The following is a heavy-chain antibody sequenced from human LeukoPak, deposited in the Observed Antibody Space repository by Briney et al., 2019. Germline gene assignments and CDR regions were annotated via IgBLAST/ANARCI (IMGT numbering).Heavy chain of an antibody. CDR2: INHSGST. CDR3: ARGRDY. Sequence: PSETLSLTCAVYGGSFSGYYWSWIRQPPGKGLEWIGEINHSGSTNYNPSIKSRVTISVDTSKNQFSLKLSSVTAADTAVYYCARGRDYWGQGTLVTVSS. J-gene: IGHJ4*02. V-gene: IGHV4-34*01. CDR1: GGSFSGYY.